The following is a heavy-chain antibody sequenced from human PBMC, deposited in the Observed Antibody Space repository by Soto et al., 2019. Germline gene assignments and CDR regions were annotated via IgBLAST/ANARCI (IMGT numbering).Heavy chain of an antibody. CDR3: ARVRNFLTGYYSGGFLDFDF. Sequence: PSETLSLTCTVSGGSISRYYWSWIRQPPGKGLEWIGYMYNTGSTIYNPSLKSRVTISVDTSKNQFSLKLNSVTAADTAVYYCARVRNFLTGYYSGGFLDFDFWGQGTPVTVTS. V-gene: IGHV4-59*01. D-gene: IGHD3-9*01. CDR1: GGSISRYY. J-gene: IGHJ4*01. CDR2: MYNTGST.